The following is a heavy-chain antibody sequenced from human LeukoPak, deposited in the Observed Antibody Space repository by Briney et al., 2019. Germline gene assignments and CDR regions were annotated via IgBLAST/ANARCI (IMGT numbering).Heavy chain of an antibody. J-gene: IGHJ4*02. CDR1: GFTFSSYS. CDR2: IKQDGSEK. CDR3: ARDSSGWTDLDY. V-gene: IGHV3-7*01. Sequence: GGSLRLSCAASGFTFSSYSMSWVRQAPGKGLEWVANIKQDGSEKYYVNSVKGRFTISRDNAKNSLYLQMNSLRAEDTAVYYCARDSSGWTDLDYWGRGTLVTVSS. D-gene: IGHD6-19*01.